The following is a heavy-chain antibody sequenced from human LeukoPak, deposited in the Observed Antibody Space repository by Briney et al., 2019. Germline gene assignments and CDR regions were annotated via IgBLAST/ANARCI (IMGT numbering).Heavy chain of an antibody. CDR3: VKGPLWFGEFQDAFDI. V-gene: IGHV3-64D*06. D-gene: IGHD3-10*01. CDR1: GFTFSSYA. J-gene: IGHJ3*02. CDR2: ISSNGGST. Sequence: QTGGSLRLSCAASGFTFSSYAMHWVRQAPGKGLEYVSAISSNGGSTYYADSVKGRFTISRDNSKNTLYLQMSSLRAEDTAVYYCVKGPLWFGEFQDAFDIWGQGTMVTVSS.